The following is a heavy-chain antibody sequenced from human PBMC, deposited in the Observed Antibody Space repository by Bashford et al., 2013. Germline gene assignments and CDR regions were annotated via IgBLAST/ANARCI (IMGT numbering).Heavy chain of an antibody. CDR1: GYTFTSYG. J-gene: IGHJ4*02. Sequence: ASVKVSCKASGYTFTSYGISWVRQAPGQGLEWMGWISAYNGNTNYAQKFQGRVTITADESTSTAYMELSSLRSEDTAVYYCARGGSHSGLDYWGQGTLVTVSS. V-gene: IGHV1-18*01. D-gene: IGHD3-10*01. CDR3: ARGGSHSGLDY. CDR2: ISAYNGNT.